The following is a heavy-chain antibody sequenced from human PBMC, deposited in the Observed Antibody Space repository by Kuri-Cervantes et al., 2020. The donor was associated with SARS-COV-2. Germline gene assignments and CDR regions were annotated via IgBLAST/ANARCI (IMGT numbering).Heavy chain of an antibody. CDR3: AKGTRERD. D-gene: IGHD2-8*02. Sequence: GESLKISCAASGFTVSNDCMTWVRQVPGKGLEWVSTIDSGGKTYYADSVKGRFTISRDNSKNTLYLQMNSLRAEDTAVYYCAKGTRERDWGQGTLVTVSS. V-gene: IGHV3-53*01. CDR2: IDSGGKT. J-gene: IGHJ4*02. CDR1: GFTVSNDC.